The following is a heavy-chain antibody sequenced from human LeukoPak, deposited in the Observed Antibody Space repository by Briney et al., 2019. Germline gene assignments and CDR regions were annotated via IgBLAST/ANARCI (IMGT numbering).Heavy chain of an antibody. CDR2: ISSSGSTI. CDR1: GFTFSSYE. CDR3: ARGTMVRGPLSAFDI. D-gene: IGHD3-10*01. J-gene: IGHJ3*02. Sequence: GGXLRLSCAASGFTFSSYEMNWVGQAPGKGVEGVSYISSSGSTIYYADSVKGRFTISRDNDKNSLYLQMNSLRAEDTAVYYCARGTMVRGPLSAFDIWGQGTMVTVSS. V-gene: IGHV3-48*03.